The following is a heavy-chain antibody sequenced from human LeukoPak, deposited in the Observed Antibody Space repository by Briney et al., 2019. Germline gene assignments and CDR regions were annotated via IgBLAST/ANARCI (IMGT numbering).Heavy chain of an antibody. J-gene: IGHJ4*02. V-gene: IGHV3-74*01. Sequence: GGSLRLSCAASGSTFSAYWMHWVRQVPGKGLVWVSRINNDGTATFFADSVKGRFTISRDNSKNTLYLQMHSLRAEDTAVYYCAGRGSGSYFDYWGQGTLVTVSS. CDR3: AGRGSGSYFDY. D-gene: IGHD3-10*01. CDR2: INNDGTAT. CDR1: GSTFSAYW.